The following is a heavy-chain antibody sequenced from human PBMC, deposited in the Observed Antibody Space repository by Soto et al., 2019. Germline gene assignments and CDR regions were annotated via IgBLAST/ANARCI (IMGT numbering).Heavy chain of an antibody. CDR1: GASIDNYY. CDR2: VYHNGNT. V-gene: IGHV4-59*01. Sequence: QVQLQESGPGLVKPSETLSLTCTVSGASIDNYYWSWIRQPPGEGLEWIAYVYHNGNTNYNPSLKSRVTISLDTSKNQFSLKLNSVTAADTAMYYCARENSGSPGDSWGQGILVTVSS. D-gene: IGHD3-10*01. CDR3: ARENSGSPGDS. J-gene: IGHJ4*02.